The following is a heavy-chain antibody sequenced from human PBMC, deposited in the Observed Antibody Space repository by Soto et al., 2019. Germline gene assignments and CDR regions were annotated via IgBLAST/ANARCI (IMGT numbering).Heavy chain of an antibody. CDR2: INHSGGT. J-gene: IGHJ4*02. CDR3: ARRRTRMTTVTTAAFYFDY. Sequence: SETLSLTCAVYGGSFSIYYWNWIRQPPGRGLEWIGGINHSGGTYYNPSLKSRVTISVDTSKNQFSLKLSSVTAADTAVYYCARRRTRMTTVTTAAFYFDYWGQGTLVTVSS. V-gene: IGHV4-34*01. CDR1: GGSFSIYY. D-gene: IGHD4-17*01.